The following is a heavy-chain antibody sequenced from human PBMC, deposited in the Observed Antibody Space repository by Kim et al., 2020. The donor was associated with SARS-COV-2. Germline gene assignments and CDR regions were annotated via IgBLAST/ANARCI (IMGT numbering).Heavy chain of an antibody. V-gene: IGHV5-51*01. J-gene: IGHJ6*02. Sequence: PKYSPSFQGQVTISADKSISTAYLQWSSLKASDTAIYYCARRNKNGMDVWGQGTTVTVSS. CDR3: ARRNKNGMDV. CDR2: P. D-gene: IGHD1-1*01.